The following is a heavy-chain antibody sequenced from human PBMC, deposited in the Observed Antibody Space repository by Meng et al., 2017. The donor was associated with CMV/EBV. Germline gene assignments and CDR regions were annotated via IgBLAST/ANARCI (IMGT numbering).Heavy chain of an antibody. CDR2: IYTSGST. Sequence: GSISSYYWSWIRQPAGKGLEWIGRIYTSGSTNYNPSLKSRVTMSVDTSKNQFSLKLSSVTAADTAVYYCARGKSSSWYRMVKANWFDPWGQGTLVTVS. V-gene: IGHV4-4*07. D-gene: IGHD6-13*01. CDR3: ARGKSSSWYRMVKANWFDP. CDR1: GSISSYY. J-gene: IGHJ5*02.